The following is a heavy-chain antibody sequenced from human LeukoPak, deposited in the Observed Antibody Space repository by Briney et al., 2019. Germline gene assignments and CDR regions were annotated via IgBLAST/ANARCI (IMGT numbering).Heavy chain of an antibody. J-gene: IGHJ4*02. CDR2: IYYSGST. Sequence: SETLSLTCTVSGGSISSYYWSWVRQPPGKGLEWIGYIYYSGSTNYNPSLKSRVTISVDTSKNQFSLKLSSVTAADTAVYYCARVGSSSDRFDYWGQGTLVTVSS. D-gene: IGHD6-6*01. CDR1: GGSISSYY. CDR3: ARVGSSSDRFDY. V-gene: IGHV4-59*01.